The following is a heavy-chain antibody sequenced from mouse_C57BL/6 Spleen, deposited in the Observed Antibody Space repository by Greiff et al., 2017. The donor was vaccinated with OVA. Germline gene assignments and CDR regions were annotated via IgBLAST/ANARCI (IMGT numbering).Heavy chain of an antibody. CDR2: ISNGGGST. J-gene: IGHJ3*01. Sequence: EVKLVESGGGLVQPGGSLSLSCAASGFTFSDYYMYWVRQTPEKRLEWVAYISNGGGSTYYPDTVKGRFTISRDNAKNTLYLQMSRLKSEDTAMYYCAREGGTPFAYWGQGTLVTVSA. CDR1: GFTFSDYY. D-gene: IGHD3-3*01. V-gene: IGHV5-12*01. CDR3: AREGGTPFAY.